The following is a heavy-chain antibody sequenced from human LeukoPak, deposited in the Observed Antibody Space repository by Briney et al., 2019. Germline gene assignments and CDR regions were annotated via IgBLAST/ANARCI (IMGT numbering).Heavy chain of an antibody. CDR1: GFVFGDYG. D-gene: IGHD2-2*01. V-gene: IGHV3-23*01. Sequence: GGSLRLSCAASGFVFGDYGMHWVRQAPGKGLEWVSIVGGSGVKTYYADSVKGRFTISRDNSKNTVYLQMNSLRAEDTAVYYCAKRGDCSGTCTYDYWGQGTLVTVSS. CDR3: AKRGDCSGTCTYDY. J-gene: IGHJ4*02. CDR2: VGGSGVKT.